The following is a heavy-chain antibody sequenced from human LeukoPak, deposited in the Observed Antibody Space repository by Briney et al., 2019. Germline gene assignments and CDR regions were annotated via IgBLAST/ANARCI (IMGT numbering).Heavy chain of an antibody. Sequence: PGGSLRLSCAASGFTFDDYAMHWVRQAPGKGLEWVSGISWNSGSIGYADSVKGRFTISRDNAKNSLYLQMNSLRAEDTALYYCAKDIVAGLAEYFQHWGQGTLVTVSS. CDR1: GFTFDDYA. CDR2: ISWNSGSI. D-gene: IGHD6-19*01. V-gene: IGHV3-9*01. J-gene: IGHJ1*01. CDR3: AKDIVAGLAEYFQH.